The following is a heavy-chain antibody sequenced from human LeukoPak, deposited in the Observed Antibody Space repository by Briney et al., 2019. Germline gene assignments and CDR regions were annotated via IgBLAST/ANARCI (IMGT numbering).Heavy chain of an antibody. CDR3: ARSSQYYDFWSGYSFDAFDI. Sequence: KPSETLSLTCTVSGGSISSSSYYWGWIRQPPGMGLEWIGSIYYSGSTYYNPSLKSRVTISVDTSKNQFSLKLSSVTAADTAVYYCARSSQYYDFWSGYSFDAFDIWGQGTMVTVSS. CDR2: IYYSGST. V-gene: IGHV4-39*01. J-gene: IGHJ3*02. CDR1: GGSISSSSYY. D-gene: IGHD3-3*01.